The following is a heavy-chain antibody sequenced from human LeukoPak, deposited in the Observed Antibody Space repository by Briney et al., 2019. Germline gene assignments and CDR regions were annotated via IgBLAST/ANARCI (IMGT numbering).Heavy chain of an antibody. V-gene: IGHV4-34*01. Sequence: PSETLSLTCAVYGGSFSGYYWSWIRQPPGKGLEWIGEINHSGSTNYSPSLKSRVTISVDTSKNQFSLKLSSVTAADTAVYYCARYSRIAAAGNYRYFQHWGQGTLVTVSS. CDR3: ARYSRIAAAGNYRYFQH. J-gene: IGHJ1*01. D-gene: IGHD6-13*01. CDR2: INHSGST. CDR1: GGSFSGYY.